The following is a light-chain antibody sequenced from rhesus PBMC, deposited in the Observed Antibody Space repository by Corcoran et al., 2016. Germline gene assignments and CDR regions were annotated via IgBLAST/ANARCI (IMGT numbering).Light chain of an antibody. CDR1: QSVNGR. CDR2: DAS. CDR3: QQYSNWPWT. J-gene: IGKJ1*01. Sequence: PGEGATLSCRASQSVNGRLAWYQQKPGQTPRLLVYDASTRATGIPDRFSGSGSGTDFFLTVSSLEPDDVGVYYCQQYSNWPWTFGQGTKVDIK. V-gene: IGKV3-35*01.